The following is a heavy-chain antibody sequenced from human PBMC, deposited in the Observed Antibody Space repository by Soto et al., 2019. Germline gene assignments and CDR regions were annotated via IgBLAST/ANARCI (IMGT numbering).Heavy chain of an antibody. CDR3: ARGCTPIDY. J-gene: IGHJ4*01. CDR1: GYTFTNFG. D-gene: IGHD2-15*01. Sequence: QVQLVQSGAEVKKPGASVKVSCKASGYTFTNFGISWVRQAPGQGLEWMGWINPYNGNTNYAQKIQGRVTMTTDTSTRPAYMDVRSLRFDDTAVYYCARGCTPIDYWGRGTLITVSS. CDR2: INPYNGNT. V-gene: IGHV1-18*01.